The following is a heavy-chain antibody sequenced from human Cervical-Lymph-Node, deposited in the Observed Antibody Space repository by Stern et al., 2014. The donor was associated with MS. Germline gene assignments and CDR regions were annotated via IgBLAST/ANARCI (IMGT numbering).Heavy chain of an antibody. CDR1: GFTFSSYS. Sequence: VQLVESGGGLVKPGGSLRLSCAASGFTFSSYSMNWVRQAPGKGLEWVSSISSSSSYIYYADSVKGRFTISRDNAKNSLYLQMNSLRAEDTAVYYCARDRSESVVAATELISWGQGTLVTVSS. V-gene: IGHV3-21*01. J-gene: IGHJ5*02. CDR3: ARDRSESVVAATELIS. D-gene: IGHD2-15*01. CDR2: ISSSSSYI.